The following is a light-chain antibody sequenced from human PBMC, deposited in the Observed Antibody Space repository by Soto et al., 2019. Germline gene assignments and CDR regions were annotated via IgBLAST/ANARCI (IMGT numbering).Light chain of an antibody. V-gene: IGLV2-23*02. CDR3: CSYAGSYTHV. J-gene: IGLJ1*01. CDR1: SSDVGTYNL. Sequence: QSVLAQPASVSGSPEQSVTISCTGTSSDVGTYNLVSWYQQHPGKAPKLIIYEVTERPSGVSNRFSGSKFGNTASLTISGLLPEDEADYYCCSYAGSYTHVFGTGTKVTVL. CDR2: EVT.